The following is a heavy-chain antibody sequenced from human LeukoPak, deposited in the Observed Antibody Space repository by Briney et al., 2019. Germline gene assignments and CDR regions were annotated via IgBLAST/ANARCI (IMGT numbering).Heavy chain of an antibody. CDR2: IRYDGNDK. V-gene: IGHV3-30*02. CDR3: AKDRLGGPYFFHY. D-gene: IGHD3-16*01. CDR1: GFTFTYYG. Sequence: GGSLRLSCAAPGFTFTYYGMHWVRQAPGKGLEWVAFIRYDGNDKYYADSVKGRFTISRDNSKNTLYLQINSLRAEDTAVYFCAKDRLGGPYFFHYWGQGTLVTVSS. J-gene: IGHJ4*02.